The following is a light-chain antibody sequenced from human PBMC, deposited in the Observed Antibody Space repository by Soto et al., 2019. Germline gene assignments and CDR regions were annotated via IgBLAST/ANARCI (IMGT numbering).Light chain of an antibody. Sequence: DIELTQSPDSLAVSLGERATINCKSSQSILYSSNNQNYLAWYQQKPGQPPKRLIYWASTRESGVPDRCSGSGSGTDFTLTISSLQAEDVAVYYCQQYYTTPSFGQETKLEIK. V-gene: IGKV4-1*01. J-gene: IGKJ2*01. CDR3: QQYYTTPS. CDR1: QSILYSSNNQNY. CDR2: WAS.